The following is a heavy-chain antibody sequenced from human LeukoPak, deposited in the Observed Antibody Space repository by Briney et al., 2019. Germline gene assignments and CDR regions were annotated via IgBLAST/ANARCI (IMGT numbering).Heavy chain of an antibody. D-gene: IGHD1-26*01. CDR1: GVSISSYY. Sequence: SETLSLTCTVSGVSISSYYWSWVRQPPGKGLEWIGYIYYSGSTNSNPSLESRVTISVDTSKNQFSLKLSSVTAADTAVYYCARHGGSYSYDFWGQGTLVTVSS. J-gene: IGHJ4*02. CDR3: ARHGGSYSYDF. CDR2: IYYSGST. V-gene: IGHV4-59*08.